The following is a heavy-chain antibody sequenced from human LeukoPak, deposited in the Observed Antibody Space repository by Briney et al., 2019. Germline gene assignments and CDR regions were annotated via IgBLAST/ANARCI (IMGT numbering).Heavy chain of an antibody. CDR2: IYYSGST. D-gene: IGHD6-13*01. J-gene: IGHJ4*02. Sequence: PSETLSLTCTVSGGSISSGGYYWRWIRQHPGKGLEWIGYIYYSGSTYYNPSLKSRVTISVDTSKNQFSLKLSSVTAADTAVYYCARDPQGIAAAGTGYWGQGTLVTVSS. CDR1: GGSISSGGYY. V-gene: IGHV4-31*03. CDR3: ARDPQGIAAAGTGY.